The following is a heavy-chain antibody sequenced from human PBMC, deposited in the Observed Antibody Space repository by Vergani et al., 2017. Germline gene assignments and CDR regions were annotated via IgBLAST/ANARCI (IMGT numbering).Heavy chain of an antibody. D-gene: IGHD6-19*01. V-gene: IGHV4-59*01. CDR1: GVSISSYY. CDR2: IYYTGSI. Sequence: QVQLQESGPRLVKPSETLSLTCTVSGVSISSYYWTWIRQPPGKGLEWIGNIYYTGSINYNPSLQSRVTMSVDTSNNQFSLGVSSVTAADTAVYYCARGWVSGWYGELGYWGQETLVTVSS. J-gene: IGHJ4*02. CDR3: ARGWVSGWYGELGY.